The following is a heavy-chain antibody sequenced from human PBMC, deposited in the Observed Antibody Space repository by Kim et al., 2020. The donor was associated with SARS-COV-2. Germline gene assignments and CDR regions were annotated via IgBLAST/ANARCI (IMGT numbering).Heavy chain of an antibody. Sequence: SLRLSCAASGFTFSSYAMHWVRQAPGKGLEWVAVISYDGSNKYYADSVKGRFTISRDNSKNTLYLQMNSLRAEDTAVYYCARVAAYPWYYYGMDVWGQGTTVTVSS. CDR2: ISYDGSNK. CDR3: ARVAAYPWYYYGMDV. CDR1: GFTFSSYA. D-gene: IGHD2-15*01. J-gene: IGHJ6*02. V-gene: IGHV3-30*04.